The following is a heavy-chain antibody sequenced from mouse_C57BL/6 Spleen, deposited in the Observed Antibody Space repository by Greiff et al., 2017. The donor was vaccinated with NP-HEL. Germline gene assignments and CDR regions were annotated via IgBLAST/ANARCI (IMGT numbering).Heavy chain of an antibody. CDR1: GFSLTSYG. D-gene: IGHD2-4*01. CDR3: ASNALMITTYYYAIDD. CDR2: IWSGGST. V-gene: IGHV2-2*01. J-gene: IGHJ4*01. Sequence: QVQLKESGPSLVQPSQSLSITCTVSGFSLTSYGVHWVRQSPGKGLEWLGVIWSGGSTDYNAALISRLSISNDNSKSQVFCKTNSLQAYDTAIYYCASNALMITTYYYAIDDWGQGTSVTVSS.